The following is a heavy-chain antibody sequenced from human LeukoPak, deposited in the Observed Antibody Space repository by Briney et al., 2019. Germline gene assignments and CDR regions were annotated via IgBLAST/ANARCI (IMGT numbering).Heavy chain of an antibody. V-gene: IGHV4-34*01. J-gene: IGHJ4*02. CDR3: ASAEKGY. CDR1: GGSFSGYY. Sequence: PSETLSLTCAVSGGSFSGYYWYWIRQPPGKGLEWIGEINHGESTNYNPSLKSRATLSVDTSKNQFSLKLSSVTAADTAVYYCASAEKGYWGQGTLVTVSS. CDR2: INHGEST.